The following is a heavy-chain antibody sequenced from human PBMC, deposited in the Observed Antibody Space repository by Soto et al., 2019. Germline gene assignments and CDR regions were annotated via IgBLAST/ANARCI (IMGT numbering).Heavy chain of an antibody. CDR3: ARAGGTSAVNDY. Sequence: QVQLVQSGAEVKKPGASVKVSCKASGYTFISYGISWVRQAPGQGLEWIGWISPNNGDTNYAENLQGRVTLTTDTSTTTAYMDLGSLRSDDTAVYYCARAGGTSAVNDYWGQGTLVTVSS. CDR2: ISPNNGDT. J-gene: IGHJ4*02. CDR1: GYTFISYG. D-gene: IGHD1-26*01. V-gene: IGHV1-18*01.